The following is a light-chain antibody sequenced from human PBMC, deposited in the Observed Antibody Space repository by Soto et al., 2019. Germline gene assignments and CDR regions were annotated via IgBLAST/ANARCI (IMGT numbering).Light chain of an antibody. V-gene: IGKV3-15*01. CDR2: GAS. J-gene: IGKJ5*01. CDR1: QSVSSD. CDR3: QQYNNWPPSIT. Sequence: EIVMTQSPATLSVSPGERATPSRRASQSVSSDLAWYQQKPGQAPRLLIYGASTRATGIPVRFSGSGSGTEFTLTISSLQSEDFAVYYCQQYNNWPPSITFGQGTRLEIK.